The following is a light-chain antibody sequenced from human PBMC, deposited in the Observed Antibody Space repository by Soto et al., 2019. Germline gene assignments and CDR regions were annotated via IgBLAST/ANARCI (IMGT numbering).Light chain of an antibody. Sequence: QSVLTQPPSVSGAPGQRVTISCTGSSSNIGAGYDVHWYQQLPGRAPKLLIYGNTNRPSGVPDRFSGSKSGTSASLAITGLQAEDEAAYYCLSFDSSLSVVFGGGTQLTVL. CDR2: GNT. J-gene: IGLJ2*01. V-gene: IGLV1-40*01. CDR3: LSFDSSLSVV. CDR1: SSNIGAGYD.